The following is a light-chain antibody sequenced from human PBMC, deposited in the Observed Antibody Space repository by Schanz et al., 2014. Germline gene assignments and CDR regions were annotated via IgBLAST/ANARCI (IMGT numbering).Light chain of an antibody. CDR3: VLYMGNGIRV. CDR2: NTN. J-gene: IGLJ3*02. CDR1: SASVSTAYY. Sequence: QAVVTQEPSFSVSPGGTVTLTCGLSSASVSTAYYPSWYQQTPGQAPRTLIYNTNTRSSGVPDRFSGSILGNKAALTITGAQADDEADYYCVLYMGNGIRVFGGGTKLTVL. V-gene: IGLV8-61*01.